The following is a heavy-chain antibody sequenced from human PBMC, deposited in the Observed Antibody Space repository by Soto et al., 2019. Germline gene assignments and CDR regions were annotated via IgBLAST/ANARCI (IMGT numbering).Heavy chain of an antibody. J-gene: IGHJ4*02. CDR3: ASRYGPSEFDH. D-gene: IGHD3-9*01. CDR1: GGSISSGGYS. V-gene: IGHV4-30-2*01. CDR2: IYHSGST. Sequence: SETLSLTCAVSGGSISSGGYSWSWIRQPPGKGLEWIGYIYHSGSTYYNPSLSSRVIISVDTSANQFSLRLTSVTAADTAVYYCASRYGPSEFDHWGQGSLVTVSS.